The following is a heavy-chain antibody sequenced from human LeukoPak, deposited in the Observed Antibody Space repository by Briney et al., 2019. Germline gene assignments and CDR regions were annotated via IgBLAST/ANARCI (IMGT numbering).Heavy chain of an antibody. CDR3: VRRINNWFDP. CDR1: GYSFTTSW. V-gene: IGHV5-51*01. Sequence: GGSLKISCKGSGYSFTTSWIAWVRQMPGKGLELMGIIFPGDSDTRYSPSFQGQVTISADKSISTAYLQWSSLKASDTAFYYCVRRINNWFDPWGQGTLVTVSS. CDR2: IFPGDSDT. J-gene: IGHJ5*02.